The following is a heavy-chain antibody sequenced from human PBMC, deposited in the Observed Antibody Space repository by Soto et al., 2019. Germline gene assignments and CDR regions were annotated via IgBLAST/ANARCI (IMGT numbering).Heavy chain of an antibody. CDR1: GFTFSSYA. V-gene: IGHV3-23*01. D-gene: IGHD2-2*01. J-gene: IGHJ6*03. CDR2: ISGSGGST. Sequence: PGGSLRLSCAASGFTFSSYAMSWVRQAPGKGLEWVSAISGSGGSTYYADSVKGRFTISRDNSKNTLYLQMNSLRAEDTAVYYCAEDGVVVVPAGGFYYYYYMDVWGKGTTVTVSS. CDR3: AEDGVVVVPAGGFYYYYYMDV.